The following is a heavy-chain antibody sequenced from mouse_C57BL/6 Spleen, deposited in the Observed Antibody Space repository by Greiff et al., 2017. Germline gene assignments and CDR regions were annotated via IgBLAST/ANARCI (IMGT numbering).Heavy chain of an antibody. J-gene: IGHJ2*01. CDR3: ASLYYYGSSPFDY. Sequence: VMLVESGPGLVQPSQSLSITCTVSGFSLTSYGVHWVRQSPGKGLEWLGVIWSGGSTDYNAAFISRLSISKDNSKSQVFFKMNSLQADDTAIYYCASLYYYGSSPFDYWGQGTTLTVSS. D-gene: IGHD1-1*01. CDR2: IWSGGST. CDR1: GFSLTSYG. V-gene: IGHV2-2*01.